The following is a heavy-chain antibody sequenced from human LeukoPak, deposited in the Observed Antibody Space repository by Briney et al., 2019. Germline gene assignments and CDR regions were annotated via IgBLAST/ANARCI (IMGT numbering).Heavy chain of an antibody. D-gene: IGHD3-22*01. J-gene: IGHJ4*02. V-gene: IGHV1-69*05. CDR1: GGTFSSYA. CDR2: IIPIFGTA. CDR3: ASLSDYYDSSGHDY. Sequence: AASVKVSCKASGGTFSSYAISWVRQAPGQGLEWMGGIIPIFGTANYAQKFQGRVTITTDESTSTAYMELSSLRSEDTAVYYCASLSDYYDSSGHDYWGQGTLVTVSS.